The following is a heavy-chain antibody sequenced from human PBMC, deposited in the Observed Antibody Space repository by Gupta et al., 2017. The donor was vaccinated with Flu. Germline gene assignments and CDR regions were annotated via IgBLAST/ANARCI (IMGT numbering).Heavy chain of an antibody. V-gene: IGHV4-39*01. Sequence: QLQLQESGPGLVKPSETLSLTCTVSGGSISSSSYYWGWIRQPPGKGLEWIGSIYYSGSTYYNPSLKSRVTISVDTSKNQFSLKLSSVTAADTAVYYCARRGEPPGYDFWSGYYTYYFDYWGQGTLVTVSS. CDR2: IYYSGST. J-gene: IGHJ4*02. D-gene: IGHD3-3*01. CDR1: GGSISSSSYY. CDR3: ARRGEPPGYDFWSGYYTYYFDY.